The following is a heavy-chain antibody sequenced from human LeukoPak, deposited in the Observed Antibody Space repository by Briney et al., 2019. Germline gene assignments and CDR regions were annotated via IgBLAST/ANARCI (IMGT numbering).Heavy chain of an antibody. CDR1: GFTFSSYA. Sequence: PGRSLRLSCAASGFTFSSYAMHWVRQAPGKGLEWVAVISYDGSNKYYADSVKGRFTISRDNSKNTLYLQMNSLRAEDTAVYYCARDALLGVVAATRLTGYFDYWGQGTLVTVSS. CDR3: ARDALLGVVAATRLTGYFDY. D-gene: IGHD2-15*01. CDR2: ISYDGSNK. V-gene: IGHV3-30-3*01. J-gene: IGHJ4*02.